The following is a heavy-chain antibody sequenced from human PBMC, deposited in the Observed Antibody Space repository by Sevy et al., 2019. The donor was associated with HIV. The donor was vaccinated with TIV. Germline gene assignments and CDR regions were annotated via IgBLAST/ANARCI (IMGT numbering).Heavy chain of an antibody. CDR2: ISYDGSFT. CDR1: GFIFSDYT. V-gene: IGHV3-30*04. D-gene: IGHD6-13*01. J-gene: IGHJ4*02. Sequence: GGSLRLSCAASGFIFSDYTLHWVRQAPGTGLEWGAVISYDGSFTYYADSVEGRFTISRDNSKNTLFLQMNSLRQEDTAVYYCARSQSSSWHYFDYWGQGTLVTVSS. CDR3: ARSQSSSWHYFDY.